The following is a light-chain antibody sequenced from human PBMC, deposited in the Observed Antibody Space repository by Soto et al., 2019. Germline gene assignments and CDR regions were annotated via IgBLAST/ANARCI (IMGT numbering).Light chain of an antibody. Sequence: EIVLTQSPATLSLSPGERATLSCRASQSVNSYLAWYQQKPGQAPRLLIYDASNRATGIPARFSGSGSETDFSLTIRALQPEDFATYYCQQLSRYPLTFGGGTKVDIK. CDR2: DAS. V-gene: IGKV3-11*01. CDR1: QSVNSY. J-gene: IGKJ4*01. CDR3: QQLSRYPLT.